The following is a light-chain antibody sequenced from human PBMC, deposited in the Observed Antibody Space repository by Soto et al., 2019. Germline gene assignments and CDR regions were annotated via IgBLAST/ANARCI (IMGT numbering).Light chain of an antibody. Sequence: DIQMTQSPATLSASVGDRVTLTCRASQSLSTWLAWYQQKPGQAPKVLISEASTLQSGVPSRFSGSGSGTEFTLTISSLQPDDFATYCCQEYSRYFGGGTKVEIK. CDR3: QEYSRY. V-gene: IGKV1-5*01. J-gene: IGKJ4*01. CDR1: QSLSTW. CDR2: EAS.